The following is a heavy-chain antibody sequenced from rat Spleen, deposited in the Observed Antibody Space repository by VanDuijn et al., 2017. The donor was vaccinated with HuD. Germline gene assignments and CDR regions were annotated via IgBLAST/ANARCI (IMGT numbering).Heavy chain of an antibody. D-gene: IGHD1-11*01. CDR2: ISPSGGST. CDR3: TTANNGGFSELYYFDY. CDR1: GFTFSNYG. V-gene: IGHV5-19*01. Sequence: EVQLVESGGGLVQPGRSLKLSCAASGFTFSNYGMHWIRQAPTKGLEWVASISPSGGSTYYRDSVKGRFTISRDNAKSTLYLQMDSLRSEDTATYYCTTANNGGFSELYYFDYWGQGVMVTVSS. J-gene: IGHJ2*01.